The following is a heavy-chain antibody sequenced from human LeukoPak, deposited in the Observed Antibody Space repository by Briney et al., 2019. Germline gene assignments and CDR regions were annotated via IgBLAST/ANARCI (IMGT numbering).Heavy chain of an antibody. J-gene: IGHJ4*02. CDR1: GYTLTELS. V-gene: IGHV1-24*01. CDR2: FDPEDGET. D-gene: IGHD3-3*01. Sequence: GASVKVSCKVSGYTLTELSMHWVRQAPGKGLEWMGGFDPEDGETIYAQKFQGRVTMSEDTSTDTAYMELSSLRSEDTAVYYCATVLADYDFWSGFYYWGQGTLVTVSS. CDR3: ATVLADYDFWSGFYY.